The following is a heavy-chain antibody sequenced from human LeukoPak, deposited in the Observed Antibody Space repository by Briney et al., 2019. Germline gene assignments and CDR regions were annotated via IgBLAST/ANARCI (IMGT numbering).Heavy chain of an antibody. CDR1: GFTFSTYW. V-gene: IGHV3-7*03. CDR3: AKAYSGEGYFDY. J-gene: IGHJ4*02. D-gene: IGHD1-26*01. CDR2: IKQDGSGK. Sequence: GGSLRLSCAASGFTFSTYWMTWVRQAPGKGLEWVANIKQDGSGKYFVDSVKGRFTISRDNSKNTLYLQMNSLRAEDTAVYYCAKAYSGEGYFDYWGQGTLVTVSS.